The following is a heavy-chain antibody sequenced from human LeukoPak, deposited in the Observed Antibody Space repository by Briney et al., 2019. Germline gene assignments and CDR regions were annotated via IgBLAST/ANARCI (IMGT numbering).Heavy chain of an antibody. Sequence: GGSLRLSCVASGFTFSIYTMSWVRQAPGKGLEWVSSITSSSSSIYSADSVKGRFTISRDNAKNSLYLQMNSLRAEDTALYYCAKDTGSGSFNYFDYWGQGTLVTVSS. D-gene: IGHD3-10*01. CDR3: AKDTGSGSFNYFDY. CDR1: GFTFSIYT. J-gene: IGHJ4*02. V-gene: IGHV3-21*04. CDR2: ITSSSSSI.